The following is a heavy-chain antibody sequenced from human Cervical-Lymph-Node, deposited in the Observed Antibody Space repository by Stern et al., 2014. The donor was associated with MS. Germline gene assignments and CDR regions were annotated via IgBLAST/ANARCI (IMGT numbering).Heavy chain of an antibody. D-gene: IGHD4-17*01. CDR3: ASASEVTTTVY. CDR2: MRPNNGNA. J-gene: IGHJ4*02. Sequence: VESGAEVTKPGASVKVSCKASGYTFTNYDINWVRQATGQGLEWMGWMRPNNGNANYAQRFQGRLTMTRDISISTAYMELSSLTSDDTAVYYCASASEVTTTVYWGQGTLVTVSS. V-gene: IGHV1-8*01. CDR1: GYTFTNYD.